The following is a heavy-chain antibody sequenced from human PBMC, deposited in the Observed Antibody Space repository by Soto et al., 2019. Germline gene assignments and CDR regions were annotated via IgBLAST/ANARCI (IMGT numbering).Heavy chain of an antibody. CDR1: GDSVSSNSAG. V-gene: IGHV6-1*01. Sequence: SQTLSLTCVITGDSVSSNSAGLSWVRQSPSRGLEWLGRTYYRSKWYYEYAVSVRGRITINPDTSKNQYSLQLNSVTPEDTAVYFCARGEQYSGRIFDYWGQGTLVTSP. CDR3: ARGEQYSGRIFDY. J-gene: IGHJ4*01. CDR2: TYYRSKWYY. D-gene: IGHD1-26*01.